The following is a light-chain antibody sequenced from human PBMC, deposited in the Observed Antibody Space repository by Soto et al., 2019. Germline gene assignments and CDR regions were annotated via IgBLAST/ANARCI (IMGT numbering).Light chain of an antibody. J-gene: IGKJ2*01. Sequence: EIVLTQSPVTLSLSPGERATLSCRASQSVGSNYLAWYQQRPGQAPRLLIHGASSRATGIPDRFSDSGSGTDFTLTISRLEPEDFAVYCCQQYGSSPYTFGQGTKLEIK. V-gene: IGKV3-20*01. CDR2: GAS. CDR1: QSVGSNY. CDR3: QQYGSSPYT.